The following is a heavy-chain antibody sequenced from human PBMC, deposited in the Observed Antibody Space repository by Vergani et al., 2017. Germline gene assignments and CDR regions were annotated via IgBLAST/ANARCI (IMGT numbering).Heavy chain of an antibody. V-gene: IGHV3-23*01. CDR2: INNNGGST. Sequence: QLLESGGGLIQPGGSLRLSCAASGFTFNSYAMTWVRPAPGKGLEWVSGINNNGGSTYYADSVKGRFTISRDNSKNTLYLQMNDLRAEDTATYYCAKVCGSTSCPYGGGAFDVWGHGTMVTVSS. CDR1: GFTFNSYA. J-gene: IGHJ3*01. D-gene: IGHD2-2*01. CDR3: AKVCGSTSCPYGGGAFDV.